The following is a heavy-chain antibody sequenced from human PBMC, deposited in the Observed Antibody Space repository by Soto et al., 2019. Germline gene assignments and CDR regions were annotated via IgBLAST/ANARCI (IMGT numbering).Heavy chain of an antibody. CDR2: ISSSGSTI. CDR1: GFTFSSYE. Sequence: PGGSLRLSCVASGFTFSSYEMNWVRQAPGKGLEWVSYISSSGSTIYYADSVKGRFTISRDNAKNSLYLQMNSLRAEDTAVYYCARDFFGYGGNPAAFDYWGQGTLVTVSS. D-gene: IGHD4-17*01. CDR3: ARDFFGYGGNPAAFDY. J-gene: IGHJ4*02. V-gene: IGHV3-48*03.